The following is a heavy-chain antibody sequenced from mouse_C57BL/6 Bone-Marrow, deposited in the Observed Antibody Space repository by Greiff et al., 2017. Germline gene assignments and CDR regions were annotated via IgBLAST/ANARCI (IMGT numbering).Heavy chain of an antibody. CDR3: ARGGDGYDAYFDY. CDR2: IYPRDGST. V-gene: IGHV1-78*01. D-gene: IGHD2-2*01. J-gene: IGHJ2*01. Sequence: LQESDAELVKPGASVKISCKVSGYTFTDHTIHWMKQRPEQGLEWIGYIYPRDGSTKYNEKFKGKATLTADKSSSTAYMQLNSLTSEDSAVYFCARGGDGYDAYFDYWGQGTTLTVSS. CDR1: GYTFTDHT.